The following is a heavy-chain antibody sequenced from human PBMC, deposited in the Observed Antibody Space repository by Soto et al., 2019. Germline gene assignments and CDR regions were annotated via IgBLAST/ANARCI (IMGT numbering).Heavy chain of an antibody. CDR3: ARVCGGDCHYGMDV. D-gene: IGHD2-21*02. J-gene: IGHJ6*02. V-gene: IGHV4-31*03. CDR2: IDYSGSN. Sequence: QVQLQESGPGLVKPSQTLSLTCTVSGGSISSGGYYWSWIRQHPGKGLEWIGYIDYSGSNYYNPSLKSRVTISVDTSKNQFSLKLSSVTAADTAVYYCARVCGGDCHYGMDVWGQGTTVTVSS. CDR1: GGSISSGGYY.